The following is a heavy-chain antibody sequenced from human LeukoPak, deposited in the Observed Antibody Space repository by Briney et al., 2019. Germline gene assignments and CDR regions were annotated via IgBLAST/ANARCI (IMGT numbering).Heavy chain of an antibody. Sequence: GASVKLSCEASGYTFTSYGISWVRQAPGQGLGWMGWISAYNGNTNYAQKLQGRVTMTTDTSTSTAYMKRRSVRSDDTAVYCCARDAFGVTTVTGDYWGQGTLVTVSS. J-gene: IGHJ4*02. V-gene: IGHV1-18*01. D-gene: IGHD4-17*01. CDR1: GYTFTSYG. CDR2: ISAYNGNT. CDR3: ARDAFGVTTVTGDY.